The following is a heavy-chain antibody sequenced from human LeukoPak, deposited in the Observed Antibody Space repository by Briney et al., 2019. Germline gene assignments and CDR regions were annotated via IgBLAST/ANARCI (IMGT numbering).Heavy chain of an antibody. J-gene: IGHJ4*02. Sequence: GGSLRLSCAASGFTFSDYYMSWIRQAPGKGLEWVSYISISDTIIYYADSVKGRFTISRDNAKNSLYLQMDSLRAEDTAVYYCAREPCSSTNCRIFDSWGQGTLVTVSS. CDR3: AREPCSSTNCRIFDS. CDR1: GFTFSDYY. D-gene: IGHD2-2*01. V-gene: IGHV3-11*04. CDR2: ISISDTII.